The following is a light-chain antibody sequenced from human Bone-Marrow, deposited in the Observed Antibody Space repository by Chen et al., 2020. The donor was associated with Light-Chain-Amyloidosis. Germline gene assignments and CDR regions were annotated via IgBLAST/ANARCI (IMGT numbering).Light chain of an antibody. J-gene: IGKJ4*01. CDR3: QQYGTSPLT. V-gene: IGKV3-20*01. CDR2: GSS. CDR1: QTIRSNY. Sequence: EIVLTQSPGTLSLSPGEGANLSCRASQTIRSNYLTWYQQKFGQAPRLLIYGSSSRATGIPDRFTGGGYGTDFTLTVNRLEPEDFARYYCQQYGTSPLTYGGGTKVKIK.